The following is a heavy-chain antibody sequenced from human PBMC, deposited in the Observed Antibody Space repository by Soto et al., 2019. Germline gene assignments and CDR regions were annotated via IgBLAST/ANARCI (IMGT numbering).Heavy chain of an antibody. CDR3: AIDIQLWSPFDY. D-gene: IGHD5-18*01. Sequence: GSLRLSCAASGFTFSSYAMSWVRQAPGKGLEWVSAISGSGGSTYYADSVKGRFTISRDNSKNTLYLQMNSLRAEDTAVYYCAIDIQLWSPFDYWGQGTLVTVSS. CDR2: ISGSGGST. V-gene: IGHV3-23*01. CDR1: GFTFSSYA. J-gene: IGHJ4*02.